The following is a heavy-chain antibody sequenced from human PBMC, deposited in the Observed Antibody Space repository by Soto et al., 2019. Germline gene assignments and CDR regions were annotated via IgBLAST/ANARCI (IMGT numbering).Heavy chain of an antibody. D-gene: IGHD2-15*01. CDR2: IYPGDPDT. V-gene: IGHV5-51*01. J-gene: IGHJ6*02. CDR1: GYSFTSYW. CDR3: ARQRDCSGGSCYYYYGMDV. Sequence: GEALKISCKGSGYSFTSYWIGWVRQMPGKGLEWMGIIYPGDPDTRYSPSFQGQVTISADKSISTAYLQWSSLKASDTAMYYCARQRDCSGGSCYYYYGMDVWGQGTTVTVSS.